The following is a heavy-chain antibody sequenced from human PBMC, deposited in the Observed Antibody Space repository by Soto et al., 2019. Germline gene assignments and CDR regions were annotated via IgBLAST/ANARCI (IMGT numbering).Heavy chain of an antibody. CDR2: INPNSGGT. D-gene: IGHD6-6*01. J-gene: IGHJ6*02. Sequence: QVQLVQSGAEVKKPGASVKVSCKASGYTFTGYYMHWVRQAPGQGLEWMGWINPNSGGTNYAQKFQSRVTMTRDTSISTAYMELSRLRSDDTAVYYCARDGRELVPGHYYGMDVWGQGTTVTVSS. CDR1: GYTFTGYY. V-gene: IGHV1-2*02. CDR3: ARDGRELVPGHYYGMDV.